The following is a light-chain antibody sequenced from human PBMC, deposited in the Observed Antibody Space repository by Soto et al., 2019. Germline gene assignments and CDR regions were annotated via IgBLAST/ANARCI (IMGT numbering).Light chain of an antibody. J-gene: IGLJ3*02. CDR1: SSNIGSNY. V-gene: IGLV1-47*01. CDR3: AAWDDSLSGRV. Sequence: QSVLTQPPSASGTPGQRVTISCSGSSSNIGSNYVYWYQQLPGTAPKLLIYRSNQRPSGVPDRFSGSKSGTSASLAISGLRSEDEADYYCAAWDDSLSGRVFGGGTKVTV. CDR2: RSN.